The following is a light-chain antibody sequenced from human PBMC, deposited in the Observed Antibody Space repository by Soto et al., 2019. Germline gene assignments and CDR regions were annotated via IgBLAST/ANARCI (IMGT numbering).Light chain of an antibody. CDR3: QQYNNLPPYT. V-gene: IGKV3-15*01. CDR2: GAS. CDR1: QPLTTN. Sequence: EIGVTQSPATLAVPAGERATVSFRACQPLTTNLPPYPQKPGQAPTLLIYGASTRATGIPARFSRSGSGTAFPLTISSLQSEYFAVYYCQQYNNLPPYTFGQGTEL. J-gene: IGKJ2*01.